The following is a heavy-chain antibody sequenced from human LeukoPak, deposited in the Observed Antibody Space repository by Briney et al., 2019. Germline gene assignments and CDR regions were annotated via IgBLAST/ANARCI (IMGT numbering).Heavy chain of an antibody. CDR2: ISSSGSTI. V-gene: IGHV3-48*03. D-gene: IGHD3-9*01. CDR1: GFIFSSFE. Sequence: GGSLRLSCAASGFIFSSFEMNWVRQAPGKGLEWVSYISSSGSTIYYADSVKGRFTISRDNAKNSLYLQMNSLRAEDTAVYYCARDLLTGIGFMDPYYMDVWGKGTTVTVSS. CDR3: ARDLLTGIGFMDPYYMDV. J-gene: IGHJ6*03.